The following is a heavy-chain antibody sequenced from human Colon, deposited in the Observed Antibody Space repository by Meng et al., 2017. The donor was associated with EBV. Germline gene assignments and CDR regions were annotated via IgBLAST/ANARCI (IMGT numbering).Heavy chain of an antibody. CDR3: ARGPGGSYYLYYFDY. V-gene: IGHV4-34*01. CDR1: GGSFSGYY. D-gene: IGHD1-26*01. CDR2: INHSGST. J-gene: IGHJ4*02. Sequence: QLTRGGAGLLKLSETLSLPCVVYGGSFSGYYWSWIRQPPEKGLEWIGEINHSGSTNYNPSLKSRVTISVDTSKKQFSLKLSSVTAADTAVYYCARGPGGSYYLYYFDYWGQGTLVTVSS.